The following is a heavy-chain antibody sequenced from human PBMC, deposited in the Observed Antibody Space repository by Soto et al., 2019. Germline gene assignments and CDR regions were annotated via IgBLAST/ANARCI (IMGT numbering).Heavy chain of an antibody. V-gene: IGHV1-58*01. CDR2: IVVGSGNT. Sequence: GASVKVTCKASGFTFTSSAVQWVRQARGQRLEWIGWIVVGSGNTNYAQKFQERVTITRDMSTSTAYMELSSLRSEDTAVYYCAADSSSSLSSISIANFDYWGQGTLVTVSS. J-gene: IGHJ4*02. CDR3: AADSSSSLSSISIANFDY. CDR1: GFTFTSSA. D-gene: IGHD6-6*01.